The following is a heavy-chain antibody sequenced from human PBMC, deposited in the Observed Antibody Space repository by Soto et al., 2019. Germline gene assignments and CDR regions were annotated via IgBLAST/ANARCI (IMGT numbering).Heavy chain of an antibody. D-gene: IGHD3-3*01. J-gene: IGHJ5*02. CDR3: ARRYYDFWSGYYTQWFGP. Sequence: GEPLKGSGRGSGCRFTNYWNGWVRQMPGKGLEWMGIIYPGDSDTRYSPSFQGQVTISADKSISTAYLQWSSLKASDTAMYYCARRYYDFWSGYYTQWFGPWGQGTLVT. V-gene: IGHV5-51*01. CDR2: IYPGDSDT. CDR1: GCRFTNYW.